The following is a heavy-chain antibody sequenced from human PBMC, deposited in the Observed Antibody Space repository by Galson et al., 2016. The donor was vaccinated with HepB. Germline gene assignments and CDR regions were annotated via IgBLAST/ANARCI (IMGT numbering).Heavy chain of an antibody. D-gene: IGHD5-18*01. J-gene: IGHJ4*02. V-gene: IGHV3-49*03. CDR3: ARCAGETALVLLAEY. CDR1: GFTFGDYA. Sequence: SLRLSCAASGFTFGDYAMSWFRQAPGKGLEWVGFIRSTSFGETAEYAASVKGRFTISRDDSKSIAYLQMNSLKTEDTAVYYCARCAGETALVLLAEYWGQGTLVAVSS. CDR2: IRSTSFGETA.